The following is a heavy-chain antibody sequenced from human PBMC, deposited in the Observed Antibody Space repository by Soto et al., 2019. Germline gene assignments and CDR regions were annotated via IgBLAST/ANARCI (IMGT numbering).Heavy chain of an antibody. J-gene: IGHJ4*02. D-gene: IGHD7-27*01. Sequence: PSETLSLTCTVSGGSISSGNYCWSWIRQHPGKGLEWIGYIYYGASTYYNPSLKSRVAISVNASKNQFSLTLTSVSDADTAVYYCARRLGTAGSFDYWGQGTLVTVSS. CDR1: GGSISSGNYC. CDR3: ARRLGTAGSFDY. V-gene: IGHV4-31*03. CDR2: IYYGAST.